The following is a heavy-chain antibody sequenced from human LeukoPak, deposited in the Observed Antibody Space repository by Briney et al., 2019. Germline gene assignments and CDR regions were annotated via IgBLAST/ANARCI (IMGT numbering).Heavy chain of an antibody. CDR1: GGSISSYY. V-gene: IGHV4-59*08. CDR3: ESYSSSWFPPTSFPY. J-gene: IGHJ4*02. D-gene: IGHD6-13*01. CDR2: IYYSGST. Sequence: SQTLSLTCTVSGGSISSYYWSWIRQPPGKGLEWIGYIYYSGSTNYNPSLKSRVTISVDTSKNQFSLKLSSVTAADTAVYYCESYSSSWFPPTSFPYWGQGTLVTVSS.